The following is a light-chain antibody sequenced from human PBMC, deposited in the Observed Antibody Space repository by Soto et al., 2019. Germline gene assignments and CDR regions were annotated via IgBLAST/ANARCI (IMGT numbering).Light chain of an antibody. CDR2: DAS. CDR1: QSVSSNY. CDR3: QQYGSSPWT. J-gene: IGKJ1*01. Sequence: IVLTPCPATLSLSPGEIAFLSCGASQSVSSNYLAWYQQKPGLAPRLLIYDASRRATGIPDRFSGSGSGADFILSISRLEPEDFAVYYCQQYGSSPWTFGRGTKVDI. V-gene: IGKV3D-20*01.